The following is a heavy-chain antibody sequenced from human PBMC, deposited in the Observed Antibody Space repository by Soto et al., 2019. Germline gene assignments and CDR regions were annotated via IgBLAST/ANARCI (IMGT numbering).Heavy chain of an antibody. CDR2: IYSGGST. Sequence: GGSLILSCVASGFTVRSNYMSWVRQAPGKGLEWVSVIYSGGSTYYADSVKGRFTISRDNSKNTLYLQMNSLRAEDTAVYYCARDFSGWSYFDYWGQGTLVTVSS. V-gene: IGHV3-66*01. J-gene: IGHJ4*02. CDR3: ARDFSGWSYFDY. D-gene: IGHD6-19*01. CDR1: GFTVRSNY.